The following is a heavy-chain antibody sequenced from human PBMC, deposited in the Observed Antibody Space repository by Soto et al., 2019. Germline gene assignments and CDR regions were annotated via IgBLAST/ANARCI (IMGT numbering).Heavy chain of an antibody. CDR1: GFTFSSYG. Sequence: GGSLRLSCAAAGFTFSSYGMHWVLQAPGKGLEWVAVIWYDGSNKYYADSVKGRFTISRDNSKNTLYLQMNSLRAEDTAVYYCAREGGMVATYPGGMDVWGQGTTVTVSS. V-gene: IGHV3-33*01. CDR3: AREGGMVATYPGGMDV. D-gene: IGHD5-12*01. CDR2: IWYDGSNK. J-gene: IGHJ6*02.